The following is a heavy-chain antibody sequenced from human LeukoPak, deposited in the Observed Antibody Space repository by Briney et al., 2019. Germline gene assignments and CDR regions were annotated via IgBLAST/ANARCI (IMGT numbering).Heavy chain of an antibody. CDR3: ARTSSIDY. CDR2: ISYDGSNK. J-gene: IGHJ4*02. V-gene: IGHV3-30-3*01. CDR1: GFTFSSYA. Sequence: GGFLRLSCAASGFTFSSYAMHWVRQAPGKGLEWVAVISYDGSNKYYADSVKGRFTISRDNSKNTLYLQMNSLRAEDTAVYYCARTSSIDYWGQGTLVTVSS.